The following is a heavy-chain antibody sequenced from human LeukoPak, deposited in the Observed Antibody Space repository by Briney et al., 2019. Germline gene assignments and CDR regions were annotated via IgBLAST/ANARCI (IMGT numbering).Heavy chain of an antibody. V-gene: IGHV4-61*02. D-gene: IGHD6-13*01. CDR2: IYTSGST. CDR3: LGSSWPFDY. CDR1: GGSISSSRSY. J-gene: IGHJ4*02. Sequence: SETLSLTCSVSGGSISSSRSYWGWIRQPAGKGLEWIGRIYTSGSTNYSPSLKSRVTMSVDTSKNQFSLKLSSVTAADTAVYYCLGSSWPFDYWGQGTLVTVSS.